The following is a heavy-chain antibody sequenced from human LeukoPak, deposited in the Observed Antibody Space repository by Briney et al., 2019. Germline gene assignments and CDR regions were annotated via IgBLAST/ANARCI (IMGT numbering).Heavy chain of an antibody. V-gene: IGHV3-48*01. Sequence: PGGSLRLSCAASGFTFSRYSMNSVREAPGKGLGWGSYISSSSSTIYYADSVKGRFTISRDNAKNSLYLQMNSLRAEDTAVYYCARDPDCSSTSCYRHYYYMDVWGKGTTVTVSS. CDR1: GFTFSRYS. J-gene: IGHJ6*03. CDR3: ARDPDCSSTSCYRHYYYMDV. D-gene: IGHD2-2*01. CDR2: ISSSSSTI.